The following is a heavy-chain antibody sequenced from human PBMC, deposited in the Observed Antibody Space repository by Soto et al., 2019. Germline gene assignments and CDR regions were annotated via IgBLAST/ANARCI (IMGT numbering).Heavy chain of an antibody. D-gene: IGHD6-19*01. CDR2: ISTDGSVT. CDR3: ARAPYSSGWRGFDY. CDR1: GLTFSSYW. V-gene: IGHV3-74*01. J-gene: IGHJ4*02. Sequence: GGSLRLSCAASGLTFSSYWMHWVRQPPGKGLVWVSRISTDGSVTTYADSVKGRFTISRDNAKNTLYLQMNSLRTEDTAVYYCARAPYSSGWRGFDYWGQGTLVTVSS.